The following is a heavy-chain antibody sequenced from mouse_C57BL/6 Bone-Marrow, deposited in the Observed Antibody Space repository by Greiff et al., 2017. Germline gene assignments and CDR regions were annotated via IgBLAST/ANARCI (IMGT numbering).Heavy chain of an antibody. D-gene: IGHD1-1*01. J-gene: IGHJ1*03. Sequence: VQLKQSGAELVMPGASVKLSCKASGYTFTSYWMHWVKQRPGQGLEWIGEIDPSDSYTNYNQKFKGKSTLTVDKSSSTAYMQLSSLTSEDSAVYYCITTVVDPYWYFDVWGTGTTVTVSS. CDR1: GYTFTSYW. V-gene: IGHV1-69*01. CDR2: IDPSDSYT. CDR3: ITTVVDPYWYFDV.